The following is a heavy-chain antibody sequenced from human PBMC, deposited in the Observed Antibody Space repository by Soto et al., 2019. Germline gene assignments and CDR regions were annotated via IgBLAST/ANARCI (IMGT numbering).Heavy chain of an antibody. V-gene: IGHV3-33*01. D-gene: IGHD1-26*01. CDR1: GFTFSSYG. CDR3: ARDNADGSYYFDY. CDR2: IWHDGTNK. J-gene: IGHJ4*02. Sequence: QVQLVESGGGVVQPGRSLRLSCAASGFTFSSYGMHWVRQAPGKGLEWVAIIWHDGTNKYYADFVKGRFTVSRDNSNHTLYLQINSLTAEDTAVYYCARDNADGSYYFDYWGQGTLVTVSS.